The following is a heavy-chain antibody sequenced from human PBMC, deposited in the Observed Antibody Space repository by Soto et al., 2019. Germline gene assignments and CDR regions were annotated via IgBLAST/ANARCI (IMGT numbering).Heavy chain of an antibody. V-gene: IGHV3-33*01. Sequence: GGSLRLSCAASGFTFGAYGMHWVRQAPGKGLEWVAVIWYDGSNKYYADSVKGRFTISRDNSNNTLYLQMNNLRAEDTAVYYCARRERAAGTDWWFDPWGQGTLVTVSS. CDR1: GFTFGAYG. CDR3: ARRERAAGTDWWFDP. D-gene: IGHD6-13*01. CDR2: IWYDGSNK. J-gene: IGHJ5*02.